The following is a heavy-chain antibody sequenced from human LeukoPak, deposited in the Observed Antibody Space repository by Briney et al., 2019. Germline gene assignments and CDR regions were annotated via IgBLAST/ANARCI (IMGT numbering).Heavy chain of an antibody. V-gene: IGHV1-2*02. CDR1: GYTFTGYY. CDR2: INPNSGGT. CDR3: ARIDGYRISQSLGAFDI. D-gene: IGHD5-24*01. Sequence: ASVKVSCKASGYTFTGYYMHWVRQAPGQGLEWMGWINPNSGGTNYAQNFQGRVTMTRDTSISTAYTELSRLRSDDTAVYYCARIDGYRISQSLGAFDIWGQGTMVTVSS. J-gene: IGHJ3*02.